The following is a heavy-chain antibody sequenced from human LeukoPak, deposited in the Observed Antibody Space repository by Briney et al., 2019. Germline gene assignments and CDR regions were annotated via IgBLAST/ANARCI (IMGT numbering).Heavy chain of an antibody. V-gene: IGHV1-69*13. CDR3: ARSRSGEQQLVLHYYYYYMDV. CDR2: IIPIFGTA. D-gene: IGHD6-13*01. Sequence: ASVKVSCKASGGTFSSYAISWVRQAPGQGLEWMGGIIPIFGTANYAQKFQGRVTITADESTSTAYMELSSLRSEDTAVYYCARSRSGEQQLVLHYYYYYMDVWGKGTTVTISS. CDR1: GGTFSSYA. J-gene: IGHJ6*03.